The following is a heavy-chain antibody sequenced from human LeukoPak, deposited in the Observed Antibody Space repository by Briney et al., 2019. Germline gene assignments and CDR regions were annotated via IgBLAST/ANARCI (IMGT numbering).Heavy chain of an antibody. D-gene: IGHD3-10*01. CDR1: GFTFSSHW. CDR2: INHNGNVN. V-gene: IGHV3-7*03. Sequence: GGSLRLSCAASGFTFSSHWMNWARQAPGKGLEWVASINHNGNVNYYVDSVKGRFTISRDNAKNSLYLQMNSLRAEDTAVYYCARDGGSGNYFIDYWGQGTLVTVSS. J-gene: IGHJ4*02. CDR3: ARDGGSGNYFIDY.